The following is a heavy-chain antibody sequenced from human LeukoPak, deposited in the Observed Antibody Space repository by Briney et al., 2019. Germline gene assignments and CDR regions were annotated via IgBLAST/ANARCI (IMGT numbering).Heavy chain of an antibody. D-gene: IGHD6-13*01. CDR1: GYTFTSYA. CDR3: ARGVGITVADSFDP. Sequence: ASVKVSCKASGYTFTSYAMNWVRQAPGQGLEWMGWINTNTGNPTYAQGFTGRFVFSLDTSVSTAYLQISSLKAEDTAVYYCARGVGITVADSFDPWGQGTLVTVSS. V-gene: IGHV7-4-1*02. J-gene: IGHJ5*02. CDR2: INTNTGNP.